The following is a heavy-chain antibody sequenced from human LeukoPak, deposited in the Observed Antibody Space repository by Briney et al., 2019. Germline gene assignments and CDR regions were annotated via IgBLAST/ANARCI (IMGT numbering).Heavy chain of an antibody. J-gene: IGHJ4*02. Sequence: SETLSLTCTVSDGSITRSSYYWGWIRQTPGEGLDWIGSIYYSGVTYYNPSLQGRVTMSVDTSKNQFSLKLNSVTVADTAVYYCARLRVTTGFDYWDQGIPVTVSS. V-gene: IGHV4-39*01. CDR3: ARLRVTTGFDY. D-gene: IGHD2-21*02. CDR1: DGSITRSSYY. CDR2: IYYSGVT.